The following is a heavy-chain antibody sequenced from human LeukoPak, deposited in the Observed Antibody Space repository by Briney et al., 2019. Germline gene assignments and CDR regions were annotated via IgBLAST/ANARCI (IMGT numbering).Heavy chain of an antibody. Sequence: PGGSLRLSCVASGFTFSNYAMNWVRQAAGKGLEWVSIIGGSGGSTYYADSVKGRFTISRDNSKNTLYLQMNSLRAEDTAVYYCAKDYYFFDYWGQGTLVTVSS. CDR3: AKDYYFFDY. CDR2: IGGSGGST. CDR1: GFTFSNYA. D-gene: IGHD2-21*01. V-gene: IGHV3-23*01. J-gene: IGHJ4*02.